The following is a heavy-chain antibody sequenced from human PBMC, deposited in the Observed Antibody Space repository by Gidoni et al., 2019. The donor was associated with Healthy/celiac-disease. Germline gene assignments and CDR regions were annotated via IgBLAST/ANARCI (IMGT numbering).Heavy chain of an antibody. CDR1: GFTFSSDD. J-gene: IGHJ5*02. CDR3: AKVQWLYASWFDP. CDR2: ISGSGGST. Sequence: EVQLLESGGGLVQPGGSLRISCGASGFTFSSDDMSWVRQAPGKWLELVSDISGSGGSTYYADSVKGLFTISRDNSKNTLYLQMNSLRAEDTAVYYCAKVQWLYASWFDPWGQGTLVTVSS. V-gene: IGHV3-23*01. D-gene: IGHD6-19*01.